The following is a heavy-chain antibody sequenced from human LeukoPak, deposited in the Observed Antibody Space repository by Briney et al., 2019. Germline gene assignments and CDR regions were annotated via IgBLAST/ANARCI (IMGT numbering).Heavy chain of an antibody. CDR2: IYYSGST. Sequence: SETLSLTCSVSGGSISSYYWCWIRQPPGKGLEWIGSIYYSGSTYYNPSLKSRITISVDTSKNQFSLKLSSVTAADTAVYYCARQLWLAPGYLDYWGQGTLVTVSS. CDR1: GGSISSYY. CDR3: ARQLWLAPGYLDY. V-gene: IGHV4-59*05. D-gene: IGHD6-19*01. J-gene: IGHJ4*02.